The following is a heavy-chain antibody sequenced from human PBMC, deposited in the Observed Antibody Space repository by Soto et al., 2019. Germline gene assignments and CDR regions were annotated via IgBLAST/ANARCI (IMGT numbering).Heavy chain of an antibody. CDR3: ARPYQLLYGYYYYYYGMDV. CDR2: ISYDGSNK. CDR1: GFTFSSYA. Sequence: GGSLRLSCAASGFTFSSYAMHWVRQAPGKGLEWVAVISYDGSNKYYADSVKGRFTISRDNSKNTLYLQMNSLRAEDTAVYYCARPYQLLYGYYYYYYGMDVWGQGTTVSVSS. J-gene: IGHJ6*02. V-gene: IGHV3-30-3*01. D-gene: IGHD2-2*02.